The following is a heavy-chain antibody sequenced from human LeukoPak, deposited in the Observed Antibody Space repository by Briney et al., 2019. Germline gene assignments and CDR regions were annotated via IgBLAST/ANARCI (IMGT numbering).Heavy chain of an antibody. J-gene: IGHJ4*02. CDR3: ARSPDILTGEKFDY. CDR2: MNPKSGGT. Sequence: ASVKVSCKASGYTFTGYYVHWVRQAPGQGLEWMGWMNPKSGGTNYSQKFEARVTMNRDTSISTAYMELSRLRFDDTAVYYCARSPDILTGEKFDYWGQGTLVTVSS. V-gene: IGHV1-2*02. D-gene: IGHD3-9*01. CDR1: GYTFTGYY.